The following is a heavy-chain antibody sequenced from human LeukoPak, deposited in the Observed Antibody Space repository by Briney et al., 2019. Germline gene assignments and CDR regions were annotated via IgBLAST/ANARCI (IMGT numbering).Heavy chain of an antibody. D-gene: IGHD6-19*01. V-gene: IGHV3-21*01. CDR1: GFTFSTFS. CDR3: ARITVARTIQY. CDR2: ISRTGTSI. Sequence: PGGSLRLSCAASGFTFSTFSMAWVRQAPGKGLEWVSYISRTGTSIHYADSMRGRFTISRDNTKSSLYLQMNNLRVEDTALYFCARITVARTIQYWGQGTLVIVSS. J-gene: IGHJ1*01.